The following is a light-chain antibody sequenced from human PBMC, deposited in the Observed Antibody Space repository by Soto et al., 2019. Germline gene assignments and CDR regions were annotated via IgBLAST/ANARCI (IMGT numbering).Light chain of an antibody. CDR3: QQYNSYSEGT. Sequence: DIQMTQSPSTLSASVGDRVTITCRASQSISSWLAWYQQKPGKAPKLLIYDASSLESGVPSRFSGSGSGTEFPLTISSLQPDDFATYYCQQYNSYSEGTFGQGTKVEIK. CDR1: QSISSW. CDR2: DAS. V-gene: IGKV1-5*01. J-gene: IGKJ1*01.